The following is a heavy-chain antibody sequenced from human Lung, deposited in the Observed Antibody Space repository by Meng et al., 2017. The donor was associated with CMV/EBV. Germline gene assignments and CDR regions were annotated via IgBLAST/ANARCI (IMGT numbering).Heavy chain of an antibody. CDR1: GAIVCSNSAA. Sequence: LPLQGSVICLVKSSQTCSITWAISGAIVCSNSAAWHWIRKSPSRGLEWLGRTYYRSKWYNEYAVSVKSRITISPDTPKNQFSLQLNSMTPEDTAVYYCARGINGGCGDWGQGTLVTVSS. V-gene: IGHV6-1*01. D-gene: IGHD4-23*01. CDR3: ARGINGGCGD. CDR2: TYYRSKWYN. J-gene: IGHJ4*02.